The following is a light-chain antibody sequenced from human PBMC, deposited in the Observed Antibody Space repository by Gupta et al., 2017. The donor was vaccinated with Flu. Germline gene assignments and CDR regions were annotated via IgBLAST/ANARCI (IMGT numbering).Light chain of an antibody. CDR3: SSYTSSSVV. CDR2: EVS. J-gene: IGLJ2*01. Sequence: QALLTHPASVSGSPGRSSTISCPRTSSDVGGHNYVSWYQQHPGNAPKLMIYEVSNRPSGVSNRFAGSKSGNTASLTISGLQAEDEADYYCSSYTSSSVVFGGGTKLTVL. V-gene: IGLV2-14*01. CDR1: SSDVGGHNY.